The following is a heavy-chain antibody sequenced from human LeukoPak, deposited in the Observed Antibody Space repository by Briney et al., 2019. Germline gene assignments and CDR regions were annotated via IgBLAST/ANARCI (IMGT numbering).Heavy chain of an antibody. CDR3: ARVALPQWLVREFDS. CDR2: INPNSGGT. D-gene: IGHD6-19*01. J-gene: IGHJ4*02. V-gene: IGHV1-2*02. CDR1: GYTFTGYY. Sequence: ASVKVSCKASGYTFTGYYMHWVRQAPGQGLEWMGWINPNSGGTNYAQKFQGRVTMTRDTSISTAYMELSRLRSDDTAVYYCARVALPQWLVREFDSWGQGTLVTVSS.